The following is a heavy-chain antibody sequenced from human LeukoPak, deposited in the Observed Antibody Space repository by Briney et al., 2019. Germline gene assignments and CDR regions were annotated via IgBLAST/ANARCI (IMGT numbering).Heavy chain of an antibody. CDR1: GGSISSYY. Sequence: SETLSLTCTVSGGSISSYYWNWIRQPPGQGLEWIGYIYYSGSTNYNPSLKSRVTISVDTSKNQFSLKLSSVTAADTAVYCCARQIVVVPAALYWFDPWGQGTLVTVSS. CDR3: ARQIVVVPAALYWFDP. CDR2: IYYSGST. D-gene: IGHD2-15*01. V-gene: IGHV4-59*08. J-gene: IGHJ5*02.